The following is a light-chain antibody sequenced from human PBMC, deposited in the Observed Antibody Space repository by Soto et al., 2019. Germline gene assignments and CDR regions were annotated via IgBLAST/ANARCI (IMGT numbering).Light chain of an antibody. Sequence: DIQLTQSPSFLSASVGDRVTITCRASQDVSRYLAWYQQKPGKAPNLLIYAASTLRSGVPSRFSGSGSVTEFTRTISILQPEAFATYCCQQPNIYVFTFGPRTPVDIK. J-gene: IGKJ3*01. CDR3: QQPNIYVFT. CDR1: QDVSRY. V-gene: IGKV1-9*01. CDR2: AAS.